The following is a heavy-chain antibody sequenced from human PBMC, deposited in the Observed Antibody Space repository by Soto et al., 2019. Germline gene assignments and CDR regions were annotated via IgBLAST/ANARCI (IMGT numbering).Heavy chain of an antibody. Sequence: SETLSLTCTVSGGSISSGGYYWSWIRQHPGKGLEWIGYIYYSGSTYYNPSLKSRVTISVDTSKNQFSLKLSSVTAADTAVYYCASTEYGPQYLDYWGQGTLVTVSS. CDR1: GGSISSGGYY. J-gene: IGHJ4*02. CDR3: ASTEYGPQYLDY. V-gene: IGHV4-31*03. D-gene: IGHD3-10*01. CDR2: IYYSGST.